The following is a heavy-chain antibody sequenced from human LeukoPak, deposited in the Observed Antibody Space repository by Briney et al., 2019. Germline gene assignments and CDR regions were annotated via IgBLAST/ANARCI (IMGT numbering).Heavy chain of an antibody. J-gene: IGHJ6*03. CDR1: GNSISSGDYY. CDR2: IYTSGST. CDR3: ARRYYMDV. Sequence: PSQTLSLTCTVSGNSISSGDYYWSWIRQPAGKGLEWIGRIYTSGSTTYNPSLKSRVTMSVDTSKNQFSLKLSSVTAADTAVYYCARRYYMDVWGKGTTVTVSS. V-gene: IGHV4-61*02.